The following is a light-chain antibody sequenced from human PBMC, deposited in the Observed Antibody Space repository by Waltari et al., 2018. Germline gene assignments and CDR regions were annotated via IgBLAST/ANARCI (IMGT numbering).Light chain of an antibody. CDR1: SSDVGSYNY. V-gene: IGLV2-8*01. CDR3: SSYAGRNNLV. J-gene: IGLJ2*01. Sequence: QSALTQPPSASGSPGQSVTISCTGTSSDVGSYNYVSWYQQHPGKAPKLMIYEVSKRPSGAPERFSGAKSGNTASLTVSGLQAEDETDYYCSSYAGRNNLVFGGGTKLTVL. CDR2: EVS.